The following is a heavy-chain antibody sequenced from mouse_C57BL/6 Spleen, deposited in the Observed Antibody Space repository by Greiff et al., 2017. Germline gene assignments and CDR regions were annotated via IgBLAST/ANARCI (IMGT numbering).Heavy chain of an antibody. CDR3: ARCHYYYYYAMDY. D-gene: IGHD1-2*01. CDR1: GFTFTDYY. J-gene: IGHJ4*01. CDR2: IRNKANGYTT. Sequence: EVQLVESGGGLVQPGGSLSLSCAASGFTFTDYYMSWVCQPPGKALEWLGFIRNKANGYTTEYSASVKGRFTISRDNSQSILYLQMNALRAEDSATYYCARCHYYYYYAMDYWGQGTSVTVSS. V-gene: IGHV7-3*01.